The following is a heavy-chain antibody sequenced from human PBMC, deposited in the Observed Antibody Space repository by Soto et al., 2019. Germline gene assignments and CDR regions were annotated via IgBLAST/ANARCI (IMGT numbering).Heavy chain of an antibody. CDR3: VRDRYSSSGWFDP. D-gene: IGHD6-19*01. Sequence: SQTLALPCAISGDSVASYSAAWNWIRQSPSGGLEWLGRTYYRSRFFSDYAESVKSRIIINPYTSKNQFYLQLKSLTPEETAVYYCVRDRYSSSGWFDPWGQGTPVTVSS. V-gene: IGHV6-1*01. CDR2: TYYRSRFFS. J-gene: IGHJ5*02. CDR1: GDSVASYSAA.